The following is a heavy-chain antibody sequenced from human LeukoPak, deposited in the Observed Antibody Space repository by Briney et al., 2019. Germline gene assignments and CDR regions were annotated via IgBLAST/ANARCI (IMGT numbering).Heavy chain of an antibody. D-gene: IGHD6-13*01. CDR2: IYTSGST. Sequence: SETLSLTCTVSGGSISSGSYYWSWIRQPAGKGLEWIGRIYTSGSTDYNPSLKSRVTISVDTSKNQFSLKLSSVTAADTAVYYCARHGEAGTSPWGQGTLVTVSS. J-gene: IGHJ5*02. V-gene: IGHV4-61*02. CDR3: ARHGEAGTSP. CDR1: GGSISSGSYY.